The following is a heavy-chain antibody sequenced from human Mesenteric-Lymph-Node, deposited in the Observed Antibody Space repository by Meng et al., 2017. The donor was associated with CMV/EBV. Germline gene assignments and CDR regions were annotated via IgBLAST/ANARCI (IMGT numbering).Heavy chain of an antibody. CDR1: GFTFSSYN. CDR3: ARDRGGLGSSVHTPFDY. J-gene: IGHJ4*02. V-gene: IGHV3-21*01. Sequence: GESLKISCAASGFTFSSYNMNWVRQAPGKGLEWVSSISRSTSYIYYADSMKGRFTISRDNAKNSLYLQMNSLRAEDTAVYFCARDRGGLGSSVHTPFDYWGQGTLVTVSS. CDR2: ISRSTSYI. D-gene: IGHD6-13*01.